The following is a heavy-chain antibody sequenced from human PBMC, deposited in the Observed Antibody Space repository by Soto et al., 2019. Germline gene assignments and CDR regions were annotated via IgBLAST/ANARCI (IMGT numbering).Heavy chain of an antibody. J-gene: IGHJ4*02. V-gene: IGHV4-59*01. CDR3: ARTPNLFYGGNPHYYFDY. D-gene: IGHD4-17*01. CDR1: GGSISSYY. CDR2: IYYSGST. Sequence: SETLSLTCTVSGGSISSYYWSWIRQPPGKGLEWIGYIYYSGSTNYNPSLKSRVTISVDTSKNQFSLRSEDTAVYYCARTPNLFYGGNPHYYFDYWGQGTLVTVSS.